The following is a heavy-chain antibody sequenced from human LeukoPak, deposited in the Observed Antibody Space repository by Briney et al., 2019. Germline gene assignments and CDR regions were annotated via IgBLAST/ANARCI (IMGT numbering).Heavy chain of an antibody. Sequence: ASVKVSCKASGYTFTSYYIHRVRQAPGQGLEWVGIINPSGCSRSYAQKFQGRVTMARETSTSTVYMELSRLRSEDTAVYYCATVVPAIDYWGEGTLVTVSS. V-gene: IGHV1-46*01. D-gene: IGHD2-21*02. CDR2: INPSGCSR. CDR3: ATVVPAIDY. CDR1: GYTFTSYY. J-gene: IGHJ4*02.